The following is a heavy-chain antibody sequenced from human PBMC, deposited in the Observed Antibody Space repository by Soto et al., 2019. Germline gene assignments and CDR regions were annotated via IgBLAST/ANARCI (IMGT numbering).Heavy chain of an antibody. J-gene: IGHJ6*03. Sequence: SETLSLTXAVSSGSISSSNWWSWVRQPPGKGLEWIGEIYHSGSTNYNPSLKSRVTISVDKSKNQFSLKLSSVTAADTAVYYCARGVVEWLTGDYYYYYMDVWGKGTTVTVSS. CDR3: ARGVVEWLTGDYYYYYMDV. V-gene: IGHV4-4*02. CDR1: SGSISSSNW. CDR2: IYHSGST. D-gene: IGHD3-3*01.